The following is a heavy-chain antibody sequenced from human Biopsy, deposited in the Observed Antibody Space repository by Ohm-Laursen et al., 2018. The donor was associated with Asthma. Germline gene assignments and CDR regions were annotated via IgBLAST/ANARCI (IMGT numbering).Heavy chain of an antibody. J-gene: IGHJ4*02. D-gene: IGHD2-2*01. CDR2: IIPIFGPT. Sequence: GASVKVSCKVSGGTFSSNSINWVRQAPGQGLEWMGRIIPIFGPTNYAQKFQGRVTMSADDSTSTAYMELSSLSSEDTALYYCARGPEYFRSSVALDYWGQGTLVTVSS. CDR3: ARGPEYFRSSVALDY. CDR1: GGTFSSNS. V-gene: IGHV1-69*13.